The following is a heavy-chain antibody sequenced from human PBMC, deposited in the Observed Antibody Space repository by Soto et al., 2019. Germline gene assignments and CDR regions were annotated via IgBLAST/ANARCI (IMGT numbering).Heavy chain of an antibody. CDR2: IYYSGST. CDR1: GGSISSSSYY. V-gene: IGHV4-39*01. D-gene: IGHD3-10*01. J-gene: IGHJ5*02. Sequence: PSETLSLTSTVSGGSISSSSYYWGWIRQPPEKGLEWIGSIYYSGSTYYNPSLKSRVTISVDTSKNQFSLKLSSVTAADTAVYYCARHAKDRGVIGWFDPWGQGTLVTVSS. CDR3: ARHAKDRGVIGWFDP.